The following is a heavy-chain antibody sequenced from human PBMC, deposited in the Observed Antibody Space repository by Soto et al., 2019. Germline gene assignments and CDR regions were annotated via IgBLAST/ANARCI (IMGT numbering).Heavy chain of an antibody. Sequence: QVQLQESGPGLVKPSQTLSLTCTVSGGSISSGGYYWSWIRQHPGKGLGGIGYIYYSGATYSNPSLKSRVTISVDTSKNQFSLKLSSVTAADTAVYYCARGLRYFDWFYGAFDYWGQGTLVTVSS. J-gene: IGHJ4*02. CDR1: GGSISSGGYY. V-gene: IGHV4-31*03. CDR3: ARGLRYFDWFYGAFDY. CDR2: IYYSGAT. D-gene: IGHD3-9*01.